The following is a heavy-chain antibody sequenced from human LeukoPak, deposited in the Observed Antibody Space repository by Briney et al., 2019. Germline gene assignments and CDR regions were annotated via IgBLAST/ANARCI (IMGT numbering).Heavy chain of an antibody. CDR3: ARGYYDSTPGY. Sequence: GGSLRLSCAASGFTFSSYWMHWVRQAPGKRLVWVSRINSDGSSTSYADSVKGRFTISRDNAKNTLYLQMNSLRAEDTAVCYCARGYYDSTPGYWGQGTLVTVSS. CDR1: GFTFSSYW. CDR2: INSDGSST. D-gene: IGHD3-22*01. J-gene: IGHJ4*02. V-gene: IGHV3-74*01.